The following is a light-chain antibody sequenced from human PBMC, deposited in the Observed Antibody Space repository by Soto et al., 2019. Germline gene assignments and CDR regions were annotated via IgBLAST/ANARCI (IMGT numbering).Light chain of an antibody. J-gene: IGKJ2*01. Sequence: EIVLTQSPGTLSLSPGERATLSCRASQSVSSDYLAWYQQKPGQAPRLLIYGASSRDTRIPDRFSGSGSGTDFTLTISRLEPEDFATYYCLHDYNYPYTFGQGTKLEIK. V-gene: IGKV3-20*01. CDR3: LHDYNYPYT. CDR1: QSVSSDY. CDR2: GAS.